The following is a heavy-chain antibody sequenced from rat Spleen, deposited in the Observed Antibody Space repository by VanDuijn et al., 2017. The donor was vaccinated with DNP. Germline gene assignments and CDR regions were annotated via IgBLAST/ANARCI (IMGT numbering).Heavy chain of an antibody. J-gene: IGHJ2*01. V-gene: IGHV5-22*01. D-gene: IGHD4-3*01. CDR3: ASWGIRAYYFDS. CDR1: GFTFSDYY. CDR2: ITYDGGST. Sequence: EVQLVESGGGLVQPGRSLKLSCAASGFTFSDYYMAWVRQAPTKGLELVAYITYDGGSTYYGDSVKGRFTISRDNEKRTLYLQMNSLRSEDTATYYCASWGIRAYYFDSWGQGVMVTVSS.